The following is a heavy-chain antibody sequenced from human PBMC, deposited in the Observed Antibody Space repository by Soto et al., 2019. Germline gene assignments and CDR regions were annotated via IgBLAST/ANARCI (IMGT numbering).Heavy chain of an antibody. CDR2: IWYDGTTK. V-gene: IGHV3-33*01. CDR3: ARDPYCSSTRCRNWFDS. J-gene: IGHJ5*01. D-gene: IGHD2-2*01. CDR1: GFNFRSNA. Sequence: QVQLVESGGGVVQPGKSLTLACETSGFNFRSNAVHWVRQAPGKGLEWVAVIWYDGTTKYYGESVKGRFSSSRDNSNNTVYLRMNSLRGEDTAVYYCARDPYCSSTRCRNWFDSWGQGTLVSVST.